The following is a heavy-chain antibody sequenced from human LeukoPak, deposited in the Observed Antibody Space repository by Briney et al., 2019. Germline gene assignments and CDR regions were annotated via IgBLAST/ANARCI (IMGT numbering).Heavy chain of an antibody. J-gene: IGHJ4*02. D-gene: IGHD4-17*01. CDR1: GFTFKIYW. Sequence: QAGGSLRLSCAASGFTFKIYWMSWVRQAPGKGLERVANINQDGSEKYYVDSVKGRFTISRDNAKNSLYLQMNSLRDEDTAVYYCARDKSYGDSEDYWGQGTLVTVSS. CDR3: ARDKSYGDSEDY. V-gene: IGHV3-7*05. CDR2: INQDGSEK.